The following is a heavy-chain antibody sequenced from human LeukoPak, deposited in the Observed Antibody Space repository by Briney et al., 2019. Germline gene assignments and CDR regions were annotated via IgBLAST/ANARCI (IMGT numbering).Heavy chain of an antibody. Sequence: SETLSLTCAVSGGSISSNNWWGWVRQPPGKGLEWIGESYHSGSPNYNPSLKSRVTMSVDKSRNHFSLNLSSVTAADTAVYYCARVNINNWHSCDYWGQGTLVTVSS. CDR2: SYHSGSP. J-gene: IGHJ4*02. CDR3: ARVNINNWHSCDY. CDR1: GGSISSNNW. D-gene: IGHD1-1*01. V-gene: IGHV4-4*02.